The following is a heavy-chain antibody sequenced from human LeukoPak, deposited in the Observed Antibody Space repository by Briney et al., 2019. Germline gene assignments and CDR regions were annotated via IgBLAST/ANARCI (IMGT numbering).Heavy chain of an antibody. J-gene: IGHJ5*02. CDR3: ARHALTTINWFDP. Sequence: SETLSLTCAGSGFSNRSGYYWGWIRQPPGQGLEWIGSIYHSGSTYYNPSLKSRVTISVDTSKNQFSLKLSSVTAADTAVYYCARHALTTINWFDPWGQGTLVTVSS. CDR1: GFSNRSGYY. D-gene: IGHD3-22*01. V-gene: IGHV4-38-2*01. CDR2: IYHSGST.